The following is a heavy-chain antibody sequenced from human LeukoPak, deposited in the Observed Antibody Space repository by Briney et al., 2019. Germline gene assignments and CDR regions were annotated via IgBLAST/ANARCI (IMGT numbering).Heavy chain of an antibody. CDR3: ARDSHRHSSGYYPQFGYFDY. V-gene: IGHV1-18*01. D-gene: IGHD3-22*01. Sequence: ASVKVSCKASGYTFTSYGISWVRQAPGQGLEWMGWISAYNGNTNYAQKLQGRVTMTTDTSTSTAYMELRSLRSDDTAVYYCARDSHRHSSGYYPQFGYFDYWGQGTLVTVSS. J-gene: IGHJ4*02. CDR1: GYTFTSYG. CDR2: ISAYNGNT.